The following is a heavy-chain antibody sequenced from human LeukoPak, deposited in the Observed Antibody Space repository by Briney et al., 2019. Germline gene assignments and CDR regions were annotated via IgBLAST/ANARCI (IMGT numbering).Heavy chain of an antibody. D-gene: IGHD2-15*01. J-gene: IGHJ4*02. CDR2: IWYDGSNK. Sequence: GRSLRLSCAASGFTFSSYGMHWVRQAPGKGLEWVAVIWYDGSNKYYADSVKGRFTVSRDNSKNTLYLQMNSLRAEDTAVYYGARDGRGSGGCSPFFDYGGEGPLVTVSS. CDR1: GFTFSSYG. V-gene: IGHV3-33*01. CDR3: ARDGRGSGGCSPFFDY.